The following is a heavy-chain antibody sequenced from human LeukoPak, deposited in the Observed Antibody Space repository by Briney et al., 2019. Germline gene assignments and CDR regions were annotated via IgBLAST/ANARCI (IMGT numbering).Heavy chain of an antibody. J-gene: IGHJ3*01. Sequence: GGSLRLSCAASGFTFAIHAMTWVCQAPGKGREWVSGISGDGASTHYAESVKGQFTISRDNSQNTLFLQMNSPRVEDTAIYYCAKDSYVSGRPHHTFDVWGQGTMVTVSS. D-gene: IGHD3-10*01. CDR3: AKDSYVSGRPHHTFDV. CDR2: ISGDGAST. CDR1: GFTFAIHA. V-gene: IGHV3-23*01.